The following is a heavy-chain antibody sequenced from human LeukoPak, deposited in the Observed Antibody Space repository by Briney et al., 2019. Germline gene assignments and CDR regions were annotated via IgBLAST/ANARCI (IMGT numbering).Heavy chain of an antibody. V-gene: IGHV3-23*01. CDR1: GFTFSSYG. Sequence: GGSLRLSCAASGFTFSSYGMHWVRQAPGKGLEWVSTITGSGGHTYYADSVKGRFTISRDNSKNTLYLQMNSLRAEDTAVYYCAKGTSYNWNDGWFDPWGNGILVTVSS. CDR2: ITGSGGHT. D-gene: IGHD1-20*01. CDR3: AKGTSYNWNDGWFDP. J-gene: IGHJ5*02.